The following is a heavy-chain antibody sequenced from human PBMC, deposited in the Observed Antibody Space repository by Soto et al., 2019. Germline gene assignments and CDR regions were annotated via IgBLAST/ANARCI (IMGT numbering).Heavy chain of an antibody. V-gene: IGHV2-70*11. Sequence: SGPTLVNPTPTLTLTCTFSAFSLSTSGMCVSWIRQPPGKALEWLARIDWGDDKYYSTSLKTRLTISKDTSKNQVVLTMTNMDPVDTATYYCARLTVTTHYYYGMDVWGQGTTVTVSS. CDR2: IDWGDDK. CDR1: AFSLSTSGMC. CDR3: ARLTVTTHYYYGMDV. J-gene: IGHJ6*02. D-gene: IGHD4-4*01.